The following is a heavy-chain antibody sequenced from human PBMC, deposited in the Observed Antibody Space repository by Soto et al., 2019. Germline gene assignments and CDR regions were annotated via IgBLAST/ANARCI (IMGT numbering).Heavy chain of an antibody. CDR2: IKRDGIET. V-gene: IGHV3-7*01. Sequence: EVQLLESGGGLFQPGGPLGLSCAALPFIFGIYGMTWVGRLPGRGLEWVANIKRDGIETHYADSVKGRFTISRDNAKNSLYLQMNSLRVEDTAVYYCVGDGNNWNDFDYWGQGTLVTVSS. J-gene: IGHJ4*02. D-gene: IGHD1-20*01. CDR3: VGDGNNWNDFDY. CDR1: PFIFGIYG.